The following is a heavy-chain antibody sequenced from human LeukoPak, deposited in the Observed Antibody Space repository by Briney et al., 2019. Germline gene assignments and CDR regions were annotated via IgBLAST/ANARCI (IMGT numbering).Heavy chain of an antibody. J-gene: IGHJ3*02. D-gene: IGHD6-19*01. CDR2: MNPNSGNT. CDR1: GYTFSSYD. CDR3: ARAPQWLVRFAFDI. Sequence: ASVKVSCKASGYTFSSYDINWVRQATGQGLGWMGWMNPNSGNTGYAQKFQGRVTMTRNTSISTAYMELSSLRSEDTAVYYCARAPQWLVRFAFDIWGQGTMVTVSS. V-gene: IGHV1-8*01.